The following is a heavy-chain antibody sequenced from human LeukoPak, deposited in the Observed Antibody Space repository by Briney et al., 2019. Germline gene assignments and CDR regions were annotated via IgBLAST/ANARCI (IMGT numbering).Heavy chain of an antibody. J-gene: IGHJ4*02. D-gene: IGHD4-17*01. CDR1: GFTFSSYA. CDR3: AKVSSHTYGDYDY. CDR2: VSGSGGDT. V-gene: IGHV3-23*01. Sequence: GGSLRLSCAASGFTFSSYAMTWVRQAPGKGLEWVSVVSGSGGDTYYADSVKGRFTVSRNNSKNTLFLQMSTLRPEDTAVYYCAKVSSHTYGDYDYWGQGTLVTVSS.